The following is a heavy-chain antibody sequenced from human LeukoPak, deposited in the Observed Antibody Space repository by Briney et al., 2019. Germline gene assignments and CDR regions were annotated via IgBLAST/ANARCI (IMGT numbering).Heavy chain of an antibody. CDR2: IYYSGST. CDR1: GGSISSGGYY. Sequence: SETLSLTCTVSGGSISSGGYYWSWIRQHPGKGLEWIGYIYYSGSTYYNPSLKSRVTISVDTSKNQFSLKLSSVTAADTAVYYCARAFSSGWWNDAFDIWGQGTMVTVYS. CDR3: ARAFSSGWWNDAFDI. V-gene: IGHV4-31*03. J-gene: IGHJ3*02. D-gene: IGHD6-19*01.